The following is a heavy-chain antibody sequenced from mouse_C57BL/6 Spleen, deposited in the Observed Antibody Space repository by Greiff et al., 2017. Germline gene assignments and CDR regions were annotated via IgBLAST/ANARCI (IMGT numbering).Heavy chain of an antibody. CDR3: ARGGYYSNYLYYFDF. CDR2: LSDGGSYT. Sequence: DVKLVESGGGLVKPGGSLKLSCAASGFTFSSYALSWVRQTPEKRLAWVATLSDGGSYTYYPDTVKGRFTISSYNAKNNLYLQRSQLKSEYTTMYYFARGGYYSNYLYYFDFGGQGSTLTVSS. J-gene: IGHJ2*01. D-gene: IGHD2-5*01. CDR1: GFTFSSYA. V-gene: IGHV5-4*03.